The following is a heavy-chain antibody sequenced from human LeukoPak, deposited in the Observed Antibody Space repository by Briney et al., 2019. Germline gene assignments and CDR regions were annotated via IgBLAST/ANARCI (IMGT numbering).Heavy chain of an antibody. V-gene: IGHV3-7*03. J-gene: IGHJ4*02. Sequence: GGSLRLSCVASGFTFSYSWMIWVRQAPGKGLEWVANINQPGSQKYHVDSVKGRFTISRDNARNSLFLQMNSLTADDTAVYYCARGSGSYFYWGQGTLVTVSS. D-gene: IGHD1-26*01. CDR2: INQPGSQK. CDR1: GFTFSYSW. CDR3: ARGSGSYFY.